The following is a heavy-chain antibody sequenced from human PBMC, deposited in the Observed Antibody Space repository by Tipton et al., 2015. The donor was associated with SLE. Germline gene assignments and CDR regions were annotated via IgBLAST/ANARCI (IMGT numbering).Heavy chain of an antibody. CDR2: IYHSGST. CDR3: ARLSSGWGGGYFDC. D-gene: IGHD6-19*01. Sequence: TLSLTCAVSGGSISSGGYSWSWIRQPPGKGLEWIGYIYHSGSTYYNPSLKSRVTISVDRSKNQFSLKLSSMTAADTAVYYCARLSSGWGGGYFDCWGQGTLVTVSS. J-gene: IGHJ4*02. CDR1: GGSISSGGYS. V-gene: IGHV4-30-2*01.